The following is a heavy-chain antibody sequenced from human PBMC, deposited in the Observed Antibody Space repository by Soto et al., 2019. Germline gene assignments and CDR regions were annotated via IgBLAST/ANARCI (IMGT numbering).Heavy chain of an antibody. CDR3: ARDPWAADY. CDR2: IYSGGST. CDR1: GFTVSTKY. D-gene: IGHD3-16*01. J-gene: IGHJ4*02. Sequence: EVQLVESGGGLVQPGGSLRLSCAAAGFTVSTKYMSWVRQAPGKGLEWVSVIYSGGSTFYADSVRGRFTISRDNSKNTVSLQMNSLRAEDTAVYYCARDPWAADYWGQGTVVTVSS. V-gene: IGHV3-66*01.